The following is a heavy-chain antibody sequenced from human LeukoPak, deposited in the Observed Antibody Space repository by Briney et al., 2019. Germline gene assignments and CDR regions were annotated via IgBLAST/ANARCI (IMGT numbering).Heavy chain of an antibody. V-gene: IGHV4-34*01. D-gene: IGHD4-17*01. Sequence: PSETLSLTCAVYGGSFSGYYWSWIRQPPGKGLEWIGEINHSGSTNYNPSLKSRVTISVDTSKNQFSLKLSSVTAADTAVYYCARGRGHGYGDYESIGRYGMDVWGQGTTVTVSS. J-gene: IGHJ6*02. CDR1: GGSFSGYY. CDR3: ARGRGHGYGDYESIGRYGMDV. CDR2: INHSGST.